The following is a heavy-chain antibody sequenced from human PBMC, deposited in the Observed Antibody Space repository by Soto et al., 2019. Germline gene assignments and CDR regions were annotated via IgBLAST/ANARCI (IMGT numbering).Heavy chain of an antibody. J-gene: IGHJ4*02. Sequence: SETLSLTCAVYGGSFSGYYWSWIRQPPGKGLEWIGEINHSGSTNYNPSLKSRVTISVDTSQNQFSLKLSSVTAADTSVYYCARSKLVRWFDYWGQGTLVTVSS. CDR2: INHSGST. D-gene: IGHD6-6*01. CDR3: ARSKLVRWFDY. CDR1: GGSFSGYY. V-gene: IGHV4-34*01.